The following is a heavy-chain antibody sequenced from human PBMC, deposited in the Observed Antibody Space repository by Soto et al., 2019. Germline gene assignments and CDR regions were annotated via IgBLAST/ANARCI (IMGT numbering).Heavy chain of an antibody. V-gene: IGHV1-46*03. J-gene: IGHJ3*02. D-gene: IGHD2-2*01. CDR2: INPSGGST. Sequence: ASVKVSCKASGYTFTSYYMHWVRQAPGQGLEWMGIINPSGGSTSYAQKFQGRVTMTRDTSTSTVYMELSSLRSEDTAVYYCARDSLIVVPAAMNAFYICGQGTMVTVS. CDR3: ARDSLIVVPAAMNAFYI. CDR1: GYTFTSYY.